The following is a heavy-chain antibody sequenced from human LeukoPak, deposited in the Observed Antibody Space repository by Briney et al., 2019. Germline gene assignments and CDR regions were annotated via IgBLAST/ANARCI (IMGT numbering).Heavy chain of an antibody. J-gene: IGHJ6*02. V-gene: IGHV4-59*12. CDR1: GGSISSYY. D-gene: IGHD3-10*01. CDR2: IYYSGST. Sequence: SETLSLTCTVSGGSISSYYWSWIRQPPGKGLEWIGYIYYSGSTYYNPSLKSRVTISIDTSKNQFSLKLSSVTAADTAVYYCARDPNAFGESYGMDVWGQGTTVTVSS. CDR3: ARDPNAFGESYGMDV.